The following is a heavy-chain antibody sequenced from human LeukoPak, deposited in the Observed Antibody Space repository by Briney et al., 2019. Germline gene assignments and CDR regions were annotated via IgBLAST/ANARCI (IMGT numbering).Heavy chain of an antibody. CDR2: IYYSGST. CDR1: GGSISSGDYY. Sequence: SQTLSLTCTVSGGSISSGDYYWSWIRQPPGEGLEWIGYIYYSGSTYYNPSLKSRVTISVDTSKNQFSLKLSSVTAADTAVYYCASSIAAAGSRSAWFDPWGQGTLVTVSS. J-gene: IGHJ5*02. V-gene: IGHV4-30-4*08. D-gene: IGHD6-13*01. CDR3: ASSIAAAGSRSAWFDP.